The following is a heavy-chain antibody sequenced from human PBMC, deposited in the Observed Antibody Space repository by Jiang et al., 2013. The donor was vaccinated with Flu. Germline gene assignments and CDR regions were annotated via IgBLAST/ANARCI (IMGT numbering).Heavy chain of an antibody. V-gene: IGHV3-48*01. J-gene: IGHJ3*02. CDR3: VREYDAFDM. CDR1: GFTFRSYA. CDR2: ISSRSNTK. Sequence: VQPGGSLRLSCVASGFTFRSYAMNWVRQAPGKGLEWISYISSRSNTKYYTDFVKGRFTISRDNEKKSLYLQMNSLRAEDTAVYYCVREYDAFDMWGQGTVVTVSS.